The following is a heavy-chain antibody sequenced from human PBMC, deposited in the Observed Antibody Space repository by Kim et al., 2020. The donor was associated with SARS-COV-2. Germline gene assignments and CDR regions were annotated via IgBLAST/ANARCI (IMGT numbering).Heavy chain of an antibody. V-gene: IGHV3-72*01. J-gene: IGHJ4*02. CDR3: VRDRRGPDNYDFGSDS. Sequence: ASVKGRFTISRDDSKNLLYLQMNSLKTEDTAVYYCVRDRRGPDNYDFGSDSWGQGTLVTVSS. D-gene: IGHD3-3*01.